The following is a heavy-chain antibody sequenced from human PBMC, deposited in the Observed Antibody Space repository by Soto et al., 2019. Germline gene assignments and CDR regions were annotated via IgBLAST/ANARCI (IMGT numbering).Heavy chain of an antibody. CDR1: GGSVNSGGYY. V-gene: IGHV4-31*03. CDR3: ARRATTFPVDFVYY. J-gene: IGHJ4*02. CDR2: IYYSGTA. D-gene: IGHD3-16*01. Sequence: QVQLHESGPGLVKPSQTLSLTCTVSGGSVNSGGYYWTWIRQHPGKGLEWIGYIYYSGTAYYNPSLKRRVSIARDPSKNQFSLKLSSGTAADTAVYYCARRATTFPVDFVYYWGQGTLVTVSS.